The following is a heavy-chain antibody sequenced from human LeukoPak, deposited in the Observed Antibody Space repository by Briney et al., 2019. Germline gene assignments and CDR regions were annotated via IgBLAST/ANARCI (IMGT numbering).Heavy chain of an antibody. D-gene: IGHD3-10*01. Sequence: GGSLRLSCAGSGFRFSSHGMYWVRQAPGKGLEWLGYIWYDGSNPDYVDPVKGRFTISRDNSKNTVYLQMNSLRAEDTAVYHCARFVGSDYTGSFDLWGQGTPVTVSS. CDR1: GFRFSSHG. J-gene: IGHJ4*02. CDR3: ARFVGSDYTGSFDL. CDR2: IWYDGSNP. V-gene: IGHV3-33*07.